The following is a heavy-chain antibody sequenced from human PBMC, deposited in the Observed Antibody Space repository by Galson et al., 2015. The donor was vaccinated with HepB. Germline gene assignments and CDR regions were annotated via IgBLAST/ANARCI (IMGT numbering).Heavy chain of an antibody. CDR1: GYTFTSYG. CDR2: ISAYNGNT. J-gene: IGHJ6*02. Sequence: SVKVSCKASGYTFTSYGISWVRQAPGQGLEWMGWISAYNGNTNYAQKLQGRVTMTTDTSTSTAYMELRSLRSDDTAVYYCARSYGDYDYYYYYGMDVWGQGTTVTVSS. CDR3: ARSYGDYDYYYYYGMDV. D-gene: IGHD4-17*01. V-gene: IGHV1-18*04.